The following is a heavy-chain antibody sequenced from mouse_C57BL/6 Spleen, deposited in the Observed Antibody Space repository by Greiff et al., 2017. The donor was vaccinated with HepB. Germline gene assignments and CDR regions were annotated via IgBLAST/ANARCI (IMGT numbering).Heavy chain of an antibody. CDR2: IHPNSGST. CDR1: GYTFTSYW. J-gene: IGHJ2*01. Sequence: QVHVKQPGAELVKPGASVKLSCKASGYTFTSYWMHWVKQRPGQGLEWIGMIHPNSGSTNYNEKFKSKATLTVDKSSSTAYMQLSSLTSEDSAVYYCARSLYYGSSYDYFDYWGQGTTLTVSS. D-gene: IGHD1-1*01. V-gene: IGHV1-64*01. CDR3: ARSLYYGSSYDYFDY.